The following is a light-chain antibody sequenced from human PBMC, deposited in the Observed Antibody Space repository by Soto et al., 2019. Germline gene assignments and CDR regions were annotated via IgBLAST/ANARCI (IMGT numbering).Light chain of an antibody. Sequence: QSVLTQPPSASASLGASVTLTCTLSSGYSNYKVDWYQQRPGKGPRIVMREGTGGIVGSKGDGIPDRFSVLGSGLNRYLTIKNIQEEDESDYHGGADHGSGSNFVVVFGGGAKLTVL. CDR3: GADHGSGSNFVVV. V-gene: IGLV9-49*01. CDR2: EGTGGIVG. J-gene: IGLJ2*01. CDR1: SGYSNYK.